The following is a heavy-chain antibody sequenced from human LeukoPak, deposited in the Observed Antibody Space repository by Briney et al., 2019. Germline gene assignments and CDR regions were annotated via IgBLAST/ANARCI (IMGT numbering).Heavy chain of an antibody. D-gene: IGHD6-19*01. J-gene: IGHJ4*02. CDR3: GFSSSGWAGLDY. CDR1: GFTFSTYS. CDR2: ISSSSSI. Sequence: GGSLRLSCAASGFTFSTYSMNWVRQAPGKGLEWVSSISSSSSIFYADSVKGRFTISRDNAQNSLYLQMNSLRADDTAVYYCGFSSSGWAGLDYWGQGTLVTVFS. V-gene: IGHV3-21*01.